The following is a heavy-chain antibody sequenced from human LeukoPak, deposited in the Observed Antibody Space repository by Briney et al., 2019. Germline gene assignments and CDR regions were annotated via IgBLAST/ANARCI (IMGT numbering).Heavy chain of an antibody. D-gene: IGHD3-3*01. CDR1: GFTFDDYG. V-gene: IGHV3-20*04. CDR3: ARGGITIFGGIIYQDY. CDR2: INWYGRST. J-gene: IGHJ4*02. Sequence: GSLRLSCAASGFTFDDYGMSWVRQAPGKGLEWVSGINWYGRSTGYADSVKGRFTITRDNGKISLYLQMNSLRAEDTAFYYCARGGITIFGGIIYQDYWGQGTLVTVSS.